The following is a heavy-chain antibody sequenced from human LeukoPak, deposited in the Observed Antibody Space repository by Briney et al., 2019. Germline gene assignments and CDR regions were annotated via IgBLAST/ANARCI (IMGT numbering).Heavy chain of an antibody. J-gene: IGHJ6*03. V-gene: IGHV4-38-2*02. CDR2: ISPSSGT. Sequence: PSETLSLTCSVSGYSISSGYFWAWIRQPPGRGLEWIGSISPSSGTYYNPSLKSRVTISVDMSKNHFSLQLNSVIAADTAVYYCARHGGNTGYYYMDVWGKGTTVTISS. D-gene: IGHD4-23*01. CDR3: ARHGGNTGYYYMDV. CDR1: GYSISSGYF.